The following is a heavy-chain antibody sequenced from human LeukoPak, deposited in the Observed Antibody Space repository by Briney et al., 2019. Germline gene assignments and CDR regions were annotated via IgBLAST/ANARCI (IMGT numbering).Heavy chain of an antibody. J-gene: IGHJ4*02. V-gene: IGHV3-7*01. CDR1: GFTFSDYW. Sequence: GSLRLSCAASGFTFSDYWMTWVRQAPGKGLQWVANIKDGGSETYYVDSVKGRFTISRDNAKNSLYLQMNSLRAEDTAVYYCAKDAAVGSSGYYYVPPLYYFHYWGQGTLVTVSS. CDR3: AKDAAVGSSGYYYVPPLYYFHY. D-gene: IGHD3-22*01. CDR2: IKDGGSET.